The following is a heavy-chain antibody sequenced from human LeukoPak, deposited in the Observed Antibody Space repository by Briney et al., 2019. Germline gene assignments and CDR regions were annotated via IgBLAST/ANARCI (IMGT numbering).Heavy chain of an antibody. J-gene: IGHJ4*02. CDR1: GGTFSSYA. CDR2: IIPILGIA. CDR3: RADYYDSSGYADY. V-gene: IGHV1-69*04. D-gene: IGHD3-22*01. Sequence: GASVKVSCKASGGTFSSYAISWVRQAPGQGLDWLGRIIPILGIANYAQEFQGRVTITADKSTSTAYMELSSLRSEDTAVYYCRADYYDSSGYADYWGQGTLVTVSS.